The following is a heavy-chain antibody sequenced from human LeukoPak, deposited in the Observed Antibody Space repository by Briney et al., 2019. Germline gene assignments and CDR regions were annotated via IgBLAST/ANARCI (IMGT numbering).Heavy chain of an antibody. J-gene: IGHJ4*02. D-gene: IGHD2-2*01. V-gene: IGHV1-18*01. CDR3: ARGIFGVVVPAANFDY. CDR2: ISAYNGNT. CDR1: GYTFTSYG. Sequence: ASVKVSCKASGYTFTSYGISWVRQAPGQGLEWMGWISAYNGNTNYAQKLQGRVTITTDTSTSTAYMELRSLRSDDTAVYYCARGIFGVVVPAANFDYWGQGTLVTVSS.